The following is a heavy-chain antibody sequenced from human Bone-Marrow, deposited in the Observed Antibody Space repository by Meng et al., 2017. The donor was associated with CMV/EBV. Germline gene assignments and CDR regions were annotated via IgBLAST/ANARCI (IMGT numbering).Heavy chain of an antibody. V-gene: IGHV3-13*01. CDR3: ARGYYDSSGYYGLDAFDI. CDR2: TGTAGDT. D-gene: IGHD3-22*01. J-gene: IGHJ3*02. Sequence: GESLKISCAASGFTFSSYDMHWVRQATGKGLEWVSATGTAGDTYYPGSVKGRFTISRENAKNSLYLQMNSLRAGDTAVYYCARGYYDSSGYYGLDAFDIWGQGTMVTVSS. CDR1: GFTFSSYD.